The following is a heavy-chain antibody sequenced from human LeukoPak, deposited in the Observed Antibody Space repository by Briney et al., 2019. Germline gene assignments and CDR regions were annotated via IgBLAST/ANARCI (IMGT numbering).Heavy chain of an antibody. D-gene: IGHD3-10*01. CDR1: GFNFSSYG. V-gene: IGHV3-33*01. Sequence: PGGSLRLSCAASGFNFSSYGMHWVRQAPGKGLEWVAVIWYDGSNKYYADSVKGRFSISRDNSKNTLYLQMNSLRAEDTAVYYCVRELSLPFGSLDVWGQGTTVTVSS. CDR2: IWYDGSNK. CDR3: VRELSLPFGSLDV. J-gene: IGHJ6*02.